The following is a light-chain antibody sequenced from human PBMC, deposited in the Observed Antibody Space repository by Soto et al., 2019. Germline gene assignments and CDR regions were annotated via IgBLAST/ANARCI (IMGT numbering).Light chain of an antibody. V-gene: IGKV3-11*01. CDR1: QGIGRY. CDR2: DAS. CDR3: HQRSNWPLT. J-gene: IGKJ3*01. Sequence: EIVLTQSPGILSLSPGESATLSCRASQGIGRYLAWFQQKPGQPPRLLIYDASTRATGIPGRFSGSGSGTDFTLTISSLEPEDFAVYYCHQRSNWPLTFGPGTKVEI.